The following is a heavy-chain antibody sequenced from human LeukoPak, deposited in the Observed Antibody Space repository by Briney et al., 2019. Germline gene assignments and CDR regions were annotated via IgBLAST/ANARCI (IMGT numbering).Heavy chain of an antibody. Sequence: PGGSLRLSCAASGFTFSSYAMSWVRQAPGKGLEWVANIKEDGSAKYYVDSVKGRFTISRDNAKNSVYLQMNSLRAEDTAVYYCATSYDSSGCEWGQGTLVTVSS. V-gene: IGHV3-7*01. CDR1: GFTFSSYA. J-gene: IGHJ4*02. CDR2: IKEDGSAK. CDR3: ATSYDSSGCE. D-gene: IGHD3-22*01.